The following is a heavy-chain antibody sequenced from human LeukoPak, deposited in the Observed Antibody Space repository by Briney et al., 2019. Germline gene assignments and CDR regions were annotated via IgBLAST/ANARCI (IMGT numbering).Heavy chain of an antibody. V-gene: IGHV3-21*01. CDR3: AKVDRGDYSSSPVPYYNYYMNV. CDR2: ISSSSSLI. D-gene: IGHD6-13*01. Sequence: GGSLRLSCAASGLTFSYYSMNWVRQAPGRGLEWVSCISSSSSLIFYSDSVRGRFTISRDNAKNLLYLHMNSLRVEDTAVYYCAKVDRGDYSSSPVPYYNYYMNVWGKGTTVTVSS. J-gene: IGHJ6*03. CDR1: GLTFSYYS.